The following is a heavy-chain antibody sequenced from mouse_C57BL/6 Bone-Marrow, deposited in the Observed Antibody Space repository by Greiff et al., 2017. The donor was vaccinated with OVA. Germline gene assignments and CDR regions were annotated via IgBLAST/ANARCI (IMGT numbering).Heavy chain of an antibody. D-gene: IGHD2-3*01. CDR2: ISYSGST. J-gene: IGHJ2*01. V-gene: IGHV3-8*01. CDR3: ARWHDGTPAFDYLDY. CDR1: GYSITSDY. Sequence: VHVKQSGPGLAKPSQTLSLSCSVTGYSITSDYWNWIRKFPGNKLEYMGYISYSGSTYYNPSLKSRISITRDTSKNQYYLQLTSVTTEDTATYYCARWHDGTPAFDYLDYWGQGTTLTVSS.